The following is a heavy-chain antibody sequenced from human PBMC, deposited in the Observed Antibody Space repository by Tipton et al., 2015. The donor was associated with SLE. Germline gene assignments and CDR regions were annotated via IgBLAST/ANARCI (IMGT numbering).Heavy chain of an antibody. CDR2: IYYTGST. J-gene: IGHJ5*01. Sequence: LRLSCTVSGGSIRGTNYYWSWIRQHPEKGLEWIGYIYYTGSTSYNPSLESRVTISVDTSKNQFSLRLTSVTAADSAVYFCARAPDLPAAYDSWGQGTLVTVSS. V-gene: IGHV4-31*03. CDR3: ARAPDLPAAYDS. D-gene: IGHD2-2*01. CDR1: GGSIRGTNYY.